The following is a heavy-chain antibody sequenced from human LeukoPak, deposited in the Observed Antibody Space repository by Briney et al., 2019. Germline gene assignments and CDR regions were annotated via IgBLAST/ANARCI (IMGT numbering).Heavy chain of an antibody. CDR3: ARTSGRGWSY. J-gene: IGHJ4*02. CDR2: MKQDGSEK. D-gene: IGHD6-19*01. V-gene: IGHV3-7*01. CDR1: GFTFSSYW. Sequence: PGGSLRLSCAASGFTFSSYWMSWLRQAPGKGLEWVANMKQDGSEKYYVDSVKGRFTISRDNAKNSLYLQMSSLRVEDTAVYYCARTSGRGWSYWGQGTLVTVSS.